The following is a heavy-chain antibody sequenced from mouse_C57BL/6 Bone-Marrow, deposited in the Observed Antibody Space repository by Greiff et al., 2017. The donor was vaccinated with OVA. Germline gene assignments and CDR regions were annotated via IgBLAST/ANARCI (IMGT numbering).Heavy chain of an antibody. CDR3: ARKIYYYGSSYFFDY. CDR2: IYPRDGST. J-gene: IGHJ2*01. Sequence: QVQLQQPGPELVKPGASVKLSCKASGYTFTSYDINWVKQRPGQGLEWIGWIYPRDGSTKYNEKFKGKATLTVDTSSSTAYMELHSLTSEDSAVYFCARKIYYYGSSYFFDYWGQGTTLTVSS. D-gene: IGHD1-1*01. V-gene: IGHV1-85*01. CDR1: GYTFTSYD.